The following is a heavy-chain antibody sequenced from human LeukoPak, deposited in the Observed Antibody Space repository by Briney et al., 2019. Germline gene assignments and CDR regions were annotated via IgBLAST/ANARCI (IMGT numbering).Heavy chain of an antibody. D-gene: IGHD6-19*01. CDR3: ACSSGLPPQWFDP. Sequence: SETLSPTCAVYGGSFSGYYWSWIRQPPGKGLEWIGEINHSGSTNYNPSLKSRVTISVDTSKNQFSLKLSSVTAADTAVYYCACSSGLPPQWFDPWGQGTLVTVSS. J-gene: IGHJ5*02. CDR2: INHSGST. V-gene: IGHV4-34*01. CDR1: GGSFSGYY.